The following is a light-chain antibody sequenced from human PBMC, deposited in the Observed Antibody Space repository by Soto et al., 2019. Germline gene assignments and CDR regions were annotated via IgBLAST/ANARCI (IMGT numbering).Light chain of an antibody. CDR3: QQCHCSPRGT. CDR2: WAS. CDR1: QSLLFNCNNKKS. J-gene: IGKJ2*02. Sequence: DIVMTPSPDSLAVSLAERATINCKSSQSLLFNCNNKKSLPSYRQKPGQPPKQLFYWASPRVSGVPDRLSGSGSGTSFTLTISSLQAEDVAVYYCQQCHCSPRGTFGQGTKLEIK. V-gene: IGKV4-1*01.